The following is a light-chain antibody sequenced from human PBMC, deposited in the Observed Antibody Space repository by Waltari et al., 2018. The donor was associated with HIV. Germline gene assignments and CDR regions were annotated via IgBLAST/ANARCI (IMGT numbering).Light chain of an antibody. CDR2: DVT. CDR3: CSYAGNYPVL. V-gene: IGLV2-11*01. J-gene: IGLJ3*02. CDR1: SSDVGCYNS. Sequence: QSALTQPRSVSGSPGQSVTISCTGTSSDVGCYNSVSCDQQNPGKAPKCIIYDVTKRPSGVPDRFSGSKSGNTASLTISGLQAEDEADYYCCSYAGNYPVLFGGGTKLTVL.